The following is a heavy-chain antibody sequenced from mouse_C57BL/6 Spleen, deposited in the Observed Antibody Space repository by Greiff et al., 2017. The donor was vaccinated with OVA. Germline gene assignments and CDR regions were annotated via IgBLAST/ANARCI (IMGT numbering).Heavy chain of an antibody. CDR2: IYPGDGDT. CDR1: GYAFSSSW. V-gene: IGHV1-82*01. Sequence: VQLQQSGPELVKPGASVKISCKASGYAFSSSWMNWVKQRPGKGLEWIGRIYPGDGDTNYNGKFKGKATLTADKSSSTACMQLSSLTSEDSAVYLCARWPIPAYWGQGTLVTVSA. J-gene: IGHJ3*01. CDR3: ARWPIPAY.